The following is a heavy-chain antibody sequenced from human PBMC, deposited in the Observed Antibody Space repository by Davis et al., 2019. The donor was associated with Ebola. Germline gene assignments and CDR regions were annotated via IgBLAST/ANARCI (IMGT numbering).Heavy chain of an antibody. CDR3: ARGPSTGNSFSY. Sequence: GGSLRLSCAASGFSFSSYWMSWVRQAPGKGLEWVANIRQDGSEKYYVDSVEGRFTISRDNAKNSLYLQMNSLRAEDTAVYYCARGPSTGNSFSYWGQGTLVTVSS. V-gene: IGHV3-7*01. J-gene: IGHJ4*02. CDR2: IRQDGSEK. CDR1: GFSFSSYW. D-gene: IGHD6-13*01.